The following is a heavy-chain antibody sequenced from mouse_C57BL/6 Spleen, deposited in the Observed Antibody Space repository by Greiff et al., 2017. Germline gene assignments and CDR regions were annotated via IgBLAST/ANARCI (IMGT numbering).Heavy chain of an antibody. Sequence: EVNVVESGEGLVKPGGSLKLSCAASGFTFSSYAMSWVRQTPEKRLEWVAYISSGGDYIYYADTVKGRFTISRDNARNTLYLQMSSLKSEDTAMYYCTRSGIYYDYGGFAYWGQGTLVTVSA. V-gene: IGHV5-9-1*02. D-gene: IGHD2-4*01. J-gene: IGHJ3*01. CDR2: ISSGGDYI. CDR1: GFTFSSYA. CDR3: TRSGIYYDYGGFAY.